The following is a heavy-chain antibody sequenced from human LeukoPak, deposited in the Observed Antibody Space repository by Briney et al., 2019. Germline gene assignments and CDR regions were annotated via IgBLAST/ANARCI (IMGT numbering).Heavy chain of an antibody. Sequence: ASVKVSCKASGYTFTGYYMHWVRQAPGQGLEWMGWINLNSGGTNYAQKFQGRVTMTRDTSISTAYMELSRLTSDDTTIYYCATTLHIVVVTWHAFDIWGQGTMVTVSS. V-gene: IGHV1-2*02. D-gene: IGHD2-21*02. CDR3: ATTLHIVVVTWHAFDI. CDR2: INLNSGGT. J-gene: IGHJ3*02. CDR1: GYTFTGYY.